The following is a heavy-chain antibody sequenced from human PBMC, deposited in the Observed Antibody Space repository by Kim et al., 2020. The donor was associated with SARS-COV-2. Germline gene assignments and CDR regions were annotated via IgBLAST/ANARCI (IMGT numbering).Heavy chain of an antibody. CDR3: VKEEHDYGDFNTRSAFDI. CDR2: ISSNGGST. J-gene: IGHJ3*02. Sequence: GGSLRLSCSASGFTFSSYAMHWVRQAPGKGLEYVSAISSNGGSTYYADSVKGRFTISRDNSKNTLYLQMSSLRAEDTAVYYCVKEEHDYGDFNTRSAFDIWGQGTMVTVSS. V-gene: IGHV3-64D*09. CDR1: GFTFSSYA. D-gene: IGHD4-17*01.